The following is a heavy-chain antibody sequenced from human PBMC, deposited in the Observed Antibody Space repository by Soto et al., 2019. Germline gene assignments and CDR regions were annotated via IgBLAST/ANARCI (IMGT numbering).Heavy chain of an antibody. Sequence: SVKVSCKASGYTFTSYYMHWVRQAPGQGLEWMGGIIPIFGTANYAQKFQGRVTITADESTSTAYMELSSLRSEDTAVYYCAREYSSSSGFDYWGQGTLVTVS. J-gene: IGHJ4*02. V-gene: IGHV1-69*13. CDR3: AREYSSSSGFDY. CDR1: GYTFTSYY. D-gene: IGHD6-6*01. CDR2: IIPIFGTA.